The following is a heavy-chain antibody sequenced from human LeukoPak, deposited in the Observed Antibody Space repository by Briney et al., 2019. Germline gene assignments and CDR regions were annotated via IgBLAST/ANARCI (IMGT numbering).Heavy chain of an antibody. CDR3: AYFVCSSTSCEYFDY. CDR2: INSDGSST. J-gene: IGHJ4*02. Sequence: GGSLRLSCAAPGFTFSSYWMHWVRQAPGKGLVWVSRINSDGSSTTYADSVKGRFTISRDNAKNTLYLQMNSLRAEDTAVYYCAYFVCSSTSCEYFDYWGQGTLVTVSS. V-gene: IGHV3-74*01. D-gene: IGHD2-2*01. CDR1: GFTFSSYW.